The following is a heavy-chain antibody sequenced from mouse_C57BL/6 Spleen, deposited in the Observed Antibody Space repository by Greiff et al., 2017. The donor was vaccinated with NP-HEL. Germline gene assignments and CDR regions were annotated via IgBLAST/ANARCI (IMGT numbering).Heavy chain of an antibody. CDR3: ARPAQATLYAIDY. CDR1: GYSFTDYN. D-gene: IGHD3-2*02. CDR2: INPDYGTS. J-gene: IGHJ4*01. V-gene: IGHV1-39*01. Sequence: VQLQQSGPELVKPGASVKISCKASGYSFTDYNMNWVKQSNGKSLEWIGVINPDYGTSSYNQKFKGKATLTVDKSSSTAYMQLNSLTSEDSAVYYCARPAQATLYAIDYWGQGTSVTVSS.